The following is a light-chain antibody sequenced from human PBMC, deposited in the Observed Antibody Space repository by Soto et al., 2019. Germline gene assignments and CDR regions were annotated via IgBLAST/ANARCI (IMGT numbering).Light chain of an antibody. CDR1: QSLLHSNGYNY. J-gene: IGKJ4*01. Sequence: DLVMTQSPLSLPVTPGEPASISCRSSQSLLHSNGYNYLDRYLQKPGQSPQLLIYLGSNRASGVPDRFSGSGSGTDFTLKISRVEAEDVGVYYCMQALQTPLTFGGGTKVEIK. V-gene: IGKV2-28*01. CDR2: LGS. CDR3: MQALQTPLT.